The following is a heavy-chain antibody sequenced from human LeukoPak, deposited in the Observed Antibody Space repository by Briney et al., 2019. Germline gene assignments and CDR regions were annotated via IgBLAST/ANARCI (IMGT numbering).Heavy chain of an antibody. CDR3: ASGVPAAISSHYYMDV. CDR2: ISAYNGNT. J-gene: IGHJ6*03. D-gene: IGHD2-2*01. V-gene: IGHV1-18*01. CDR1: GYTFTSYG. Sequence: GASVKVSCKASGYTFTSYGISWVRQAPGQGLEWMGWISAYNGNTNYALKLQGRVTMTTDTSTSTAYMELRSLRSDDTAVYYCASGVPAAISSHYYMDVWGKGTTVIFSS.